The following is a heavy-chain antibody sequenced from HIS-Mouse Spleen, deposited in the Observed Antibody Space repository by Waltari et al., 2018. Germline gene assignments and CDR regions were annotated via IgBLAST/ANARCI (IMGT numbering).Heavy chain of an antibody. V-gene: IGHV4-39*07. CDR3: AREIPYSSSWYDWYFDL. CDR2: IYYSGST. Sequence: QLQLQESGPGLVKPSETLSLTCTVSGCSISSSSYYWCGIRQPPGKGLEWIGSIYYSGSTYYNPSLKSRVTISVDTSKNQFSLKLSSVTAADTAVYYCAREIPYSSSWYDWYFDLWGRGTLVTVSS. D-gene: IGHD6-13*01. J-gene: IGHJ2*01. CDR1: GCSISSSSYY.